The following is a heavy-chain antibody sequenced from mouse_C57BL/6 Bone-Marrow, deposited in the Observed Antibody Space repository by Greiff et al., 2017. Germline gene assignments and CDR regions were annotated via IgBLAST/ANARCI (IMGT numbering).Heavy chain of an antibody. CDR1: GYTFTSYW. D-gene: IGHD2-4*01. V-gene: IGHV1-72*01. CDR2: IDPNSGGT. J-gene: IGHJ4*01. Sequence: VQLQQPGAELVKPGASVKLSCKASGYTFTSYWMHWVKQRPGRGLEWIGRIDPNSGGTKYNEKFKSKATLTVDQPSSTAYMQLSSLTSEDSAVYYCARSRRLRRGGAMDYWGQGTSVTVSS. CDR3: ARSRRLRRGGAMDY.